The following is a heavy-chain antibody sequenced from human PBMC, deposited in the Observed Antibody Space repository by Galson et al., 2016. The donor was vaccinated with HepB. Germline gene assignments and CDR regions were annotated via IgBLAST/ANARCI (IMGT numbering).Heavy chain of an antibody. J-gene: IGHJ4*02. V-gene: IGHV1-46*01. CDR3: ASGWCSGDCYLDY. CDR1: GYTFTTYY. D-gene: IGHD2-21*02. Sequence: SVKVSCKASGYTFTTYYLHWVRQAPGQGLEWMGMIDPIGGNTRHAQRFQDRVTMTRDTSTDTVYMELSGLGSEDTAVYYCASGWCSGDCYLDYWGQGSLVTVSS. CDR2: IDPIGGNT.